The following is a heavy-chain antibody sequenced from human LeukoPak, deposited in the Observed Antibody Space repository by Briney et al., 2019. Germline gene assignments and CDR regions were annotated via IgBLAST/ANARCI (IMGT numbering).Heavy chain of an antibody. D-gene: IGHD3-10*01. CDR2: ISYDGSNK. CDR3: ARASITMARGELVFYFDY. Sequence: GGSPRLSCAASGFTFSDYWMSWVRQAPGKGLEWVAVISYDGSNKYYADSVKGRFTISRDNSKNTLYLQMNSLRAEDTAVYYCARASITMARGELVFYFDYWGQGTLVTVSS. J-gene: IGHJ4*02. V-gene: IGHV3-30*03. CDR1: GFTFSDYW.